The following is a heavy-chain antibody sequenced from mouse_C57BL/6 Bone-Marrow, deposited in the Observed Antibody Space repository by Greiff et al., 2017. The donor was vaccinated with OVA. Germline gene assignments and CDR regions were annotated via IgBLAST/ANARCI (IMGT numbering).Heavy chain of an antibody. V-gene: IGHV10-1*01. CDR3: VRHEGLRRRAMDY. CDR2: IRSKSNNYAT. CDR1: GFSFNTYA. Sequence: EVKLLESGGGLVQPKGSLKLSCAASGFSFNTYAMNWVRQAPGKGLEWVARIRSKSNNYATYYADSVKDRFTISRDDSESMLYLQMNNLKTEDTAMYYCVRHEGLRRRAMDYWGQGTSVTVSS. D-gene: IGHD2-4*01. J-gene: IGHJ4*01.